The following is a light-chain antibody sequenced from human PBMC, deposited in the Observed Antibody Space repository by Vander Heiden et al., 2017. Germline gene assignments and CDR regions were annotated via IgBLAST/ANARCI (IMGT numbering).Light chain of an antibody. CDR3: QAWDSSTAV. Sequence: SYELTQPPSVSVSPGQTASITRSGDKLGDKYACWYQQKPGQSPVLVIYQDSKRPSGIPGRFSGSNSGNTATLTISGTEAMDEADYCCQAWDSSTAVFGGGTKLTVL. CDR2: QDS. J-gene: IGLJ3*02. CDR1: KLGDKY. V-gene: IGLV3-1*01.